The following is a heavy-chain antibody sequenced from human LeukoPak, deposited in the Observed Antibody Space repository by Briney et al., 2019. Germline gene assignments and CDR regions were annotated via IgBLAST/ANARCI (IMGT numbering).Heavy chain of an antibody. D-gene: IGHD3-3*01. Sequence: GGSLRLSCAASGFTFSSYSMNWVRQAPGKGLEWVSYISSSSSTIYYADSVKGRFTISRDNAKNSLYLQMNSLRAEDTAVYYCASTRNYDFWSGYPYYTDVWGKGTTVTVSS. J-gene: IGHJ6*03. V-gene: IGHV3-48*01. CDR2: ISSSSSTI. CDR3: ASTRNYDFWSGYPYYTDV. CDR1: GFTFSSYS.